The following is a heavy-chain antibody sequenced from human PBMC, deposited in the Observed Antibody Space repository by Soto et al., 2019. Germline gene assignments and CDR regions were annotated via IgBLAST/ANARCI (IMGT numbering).Heavy chain of an antibody. J-gene: IGHJ5*02. CDR2: ISPVIGTT. CDR1: GDIFDNSA. Sequence: SVKVSCKASGDIFDNSAISWVRQAPGQGLEWLGGISPVIGTTNYAQRFQGRLTITADRSTMTTYMELSGLKSEDTAIYLCARDYSGYDPALNRLDPWGQGTLVTVSS. D-gene: IGHD5-12*01. V-gene: IGHV1-69*06. CDR3: ARDYSGYDPALNRLDP.